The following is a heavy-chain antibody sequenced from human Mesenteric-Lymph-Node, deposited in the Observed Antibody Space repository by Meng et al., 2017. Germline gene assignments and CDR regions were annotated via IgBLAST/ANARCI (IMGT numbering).Heavy chain of an antibody. CDR2: ISASGDST. CDR1: EFAFSNYA. Sequence: GESLKISCAASEFAFSNYAMSWVRQAPGKGLEWVSAISASGDSTYYADSVKGRFTISRDNSKNTLFLQMNSLRAEDTAVYYCARDIVVVVAASYYYYGMDVWGQGTTVTVSS. D-gene: IGHD2-15*01. CDR3: ARDIVVVVAASYYYYGMDV. J-gene: IGHJ6*02. V-gene: IGHV3-23*01.